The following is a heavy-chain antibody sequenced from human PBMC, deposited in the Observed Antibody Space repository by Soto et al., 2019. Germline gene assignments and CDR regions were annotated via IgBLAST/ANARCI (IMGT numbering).Heavy chain of an antibody. CDR1: GYTFSGHY. Sequence: QVQLVQSGAEVRKPGASVKVSCNVTGYTFSGHYLHWVRQAPGQGLEWMGWINPKSCGTNYAQKFQDRVTMTAVTSVSAASMELTSLRYDDTAFFYCARGLYSSPAYFFDSWGKGTLLTVSS. V-gene: IGHV1-2*02. CDR3: ARGLYSSPAYFFDS. CDR2: INPKSCGT. D-gene: IGHD6-13*01. J-gene: IGHJ4*02.